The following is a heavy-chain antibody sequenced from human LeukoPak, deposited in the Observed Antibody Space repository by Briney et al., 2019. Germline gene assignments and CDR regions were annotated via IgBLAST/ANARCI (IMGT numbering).Heavy chain of an antibody. Sequence: PSETLSLTCTVSGSSINNAYYWGWIRQPPGKALEWIGTIYPSGSTSYNPSLKSRVTLSLDTSKNRFSLKLNSVTAADTAVYFCAERSAYESLFDYWGQGTLVTVSS. CDR1: GSSINNAYY. V-gene: IGHV4-38-2*02. J-gene: IGHJ4*02. CDR2: IYPSGST. CDR3: AERSAYESLFDY. D-gene: IGHD5-12*01.